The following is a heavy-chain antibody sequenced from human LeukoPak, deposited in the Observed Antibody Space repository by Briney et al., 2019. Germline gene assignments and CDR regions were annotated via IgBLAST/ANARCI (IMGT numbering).Heavy chain of an antibody. CDR1: GFTFSSYG. CDR2: ISYDGSNK. J-gene: IGHJ6*02. CDR3: AKAPSWDV. V-gene: IGHV3-30*18. Sequence: GRSLRLSCAASGFTFSSYGMHWVRQAPGKGLEWVAVISYDGSNKYYADSVKGRFTISRDNSKNTLYLQMNSLRAEDTAVYYCAKAPSWDVWGQGTTVTVSS. D-gene: IGHD2-2*01.